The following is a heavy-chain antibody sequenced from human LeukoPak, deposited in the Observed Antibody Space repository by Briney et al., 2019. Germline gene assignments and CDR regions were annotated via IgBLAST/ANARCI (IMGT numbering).Heavy chain of an antibody. CDR1: GGSISGYY. Sequence: SETLSLTCTVSGGSISGYYWSWIRQPPGKGLEWIGYIYHNGGTNYNPSLQSRLTISVDTSKNQFSLRLSSVTAADTAVYYCARHLRAVAGGRYFDYWGQGTQVTVSS. V-gene: IGHV4-59*08. CDR2: IYHNGGT. CDR3: ARHLRAVAGGRYFDY. J-gene: IGHJ4*02. D-gene: IGHD6-19*01.